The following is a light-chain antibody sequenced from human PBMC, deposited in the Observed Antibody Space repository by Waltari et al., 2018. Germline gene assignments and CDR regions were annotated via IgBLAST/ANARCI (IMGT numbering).Light chain of an antibody. CDR2: GKN. CDR3: NGRDTSDNHFF. Sequence: SSELTQDPAVSVALGQTVTITCQGASLRSFYASWYQQKPGQAPLLVLYGKNKRPSGIPDRFSGSSAGNTASLTITAAQAEDEADYYCNGRDTSDNHFFFGSGTKVTVL. CDR1: SLRSFY. J-gene: IGLJ1*01. V-gene: IGLV3-19*01.